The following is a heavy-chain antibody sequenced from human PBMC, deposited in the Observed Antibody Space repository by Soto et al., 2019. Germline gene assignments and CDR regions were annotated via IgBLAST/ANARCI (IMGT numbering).Heavy chain of an antibody. J-gene: IGHJ6*02. D-gene: IGHD3-10*01. CDR1: GGSISSGGYY. CDR2: IYYSGST. CDR3: ARRRGPPYYGSGSYGCMDV. Sequence: SETLSLTCTVSGGSISSGGYYWSWIRQHPGKGLEWIGYIYYSGSTYYNPSLKSRVTISVDTSKNQFSLKLSSVTAADTAVYYCARRRGPPYYGSGSYGCMDVWGQGTTVTVSS. V-gene: IGHV4-31*03.